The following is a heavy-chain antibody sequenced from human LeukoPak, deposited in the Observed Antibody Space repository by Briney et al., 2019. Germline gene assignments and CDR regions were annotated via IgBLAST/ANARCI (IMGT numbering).Heavy chain of an antibody. J-gene: IGHJ4*02. Sequence: TGGSLRLSCAASGFTFSSYGMHWVRQAPGKGLEWEAFIRYDGSNKYYADSVKGRFTISRDNSKNTLYLQMNSLRAEDTAVYYCAKTPPGIAAPYFDYWGQGTLVTVSS. CDR1: GFTFSSYG. D-gene: IGHD6-6*01. CDR3: AKTPPGIAAPYFDY. V-gene: IGHV3-30*02. CDR2: IRYDGSNK.